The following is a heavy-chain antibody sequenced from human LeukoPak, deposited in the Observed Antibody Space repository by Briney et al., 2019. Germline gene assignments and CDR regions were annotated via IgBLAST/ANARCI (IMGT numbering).Heavy chain of an antibody. J-gene: IGHJ6*02. CDR2: INPSDGST. CDR1: GYTFTSYY. Sequence: GASVKVCFKASGYTFTSYYMHWLRQAPAQGLEWMGIINPSDGSTSKAQKYQGRVSMTSDTYTSTVYIELSSLRSEDTDVYYRARDCSSSWYYYYYGMDVWGQGTTVTVSS. CDR3: ARDCSSSWYYYYYGMDV. V-gene: IGHV1-46*01. D-gene: IGHD6-13*01.